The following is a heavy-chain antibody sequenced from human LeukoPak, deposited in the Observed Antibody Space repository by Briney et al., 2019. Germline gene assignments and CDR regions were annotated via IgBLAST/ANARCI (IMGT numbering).Heavy chain of an antibody. CDR1: GGTFTDYS. J-gene: IGHJ5*02. CDR2: IIPILNQA. D-gene: IGHD5-12*01. V-gene: IGHV1-69*02. Sequence: SVTVSCKAPGGTFTDYSNSGVRQAPGRGLEWMGRIIPILNQANYAQKFSGRVTFTADKSTTTASMELSSLKSEDTAIYFWGRSGYYYDWFDPGGEGTPVTVSS. CDR3: GRSGYYYDWFDP.